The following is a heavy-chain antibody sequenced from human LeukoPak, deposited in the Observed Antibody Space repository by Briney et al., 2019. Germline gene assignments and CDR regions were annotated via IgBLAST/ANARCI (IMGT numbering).Heavy chain of an antibody. CDR1: GFTFTTYW. CDR2: ISRAGHFI. Sequence: PGGSLRLSCAASGFTFTTYWMTWVRQAPGEGLEWVSSISRAGHFIFYADSVKGRFTISRDNAKNSLYLQMDSLRPEDTGFYYCARGTSTTTPRRYMDVWGKGTTVTVSS. CDR3: ARGTSTTTPRRYMDV. J-gene: IGHJ6*03. V-gene: IGHV3-21*01. D-gene: IGHD5/OR15-5a*01.